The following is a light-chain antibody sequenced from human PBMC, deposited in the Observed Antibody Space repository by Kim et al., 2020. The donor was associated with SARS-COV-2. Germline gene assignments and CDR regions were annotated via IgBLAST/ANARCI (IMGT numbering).Light chain of an antibody. V-gene: IGLV2-14*03. CDR3: SSYTDNTPLV. J-gene: IGLJ3*02. CDR1: SSDVGGYNS. CDR2: DVT. Sequence: GQSITIACTGTSSDVGGYNSFSWYQQHPGKVPKLMIYDVTNRPSGVSNRFSGSTSGSTASLTISGLQTEDEADYFCSSYTDNTPLVFGGGTQLTVL.